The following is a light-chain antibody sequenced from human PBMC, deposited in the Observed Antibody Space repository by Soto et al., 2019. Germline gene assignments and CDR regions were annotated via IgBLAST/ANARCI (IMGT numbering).Light chain of an antibody. CDR2: EGS. CDR3: CSYAGRSTPLYV. Sequence: QSALTQPASVSGSPGQSITISCTGTSSDVGSYNLVSWYQQHPGKAPKLMIYEGSKRPSGVSNRFSGSKSGNTASLTISGLQAEDEADYYCCSYAGRSTPLYVFGTGTKLTV. V-gene: IGLV2-23*01. J-gene: IGLJ1*01. CDR1: SSDVGSYNL.